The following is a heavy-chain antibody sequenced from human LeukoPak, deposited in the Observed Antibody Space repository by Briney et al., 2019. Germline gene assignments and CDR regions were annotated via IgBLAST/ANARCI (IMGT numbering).Heavy chain of an antibody. CDR3: ARDRGYDSSGYYYDNYYYYMDV. CDR1: GYTFTSYY. Sequence: GASVKVSCTASGYTFTSYYMHWVRQAPGQGLEWMGIINPSGGSTSYAQKFQGRVTMTRDMSTSTVYMELSSLRSEDTAVYYCARDRGYDSSGYYYDNYYYYMDVWGKGTTVTVSS. V-gene: IGHV1-46*01. D-gene: IGHD3-22*01. J-gene: IGHJ6*03. CDR2: INPSGGST.